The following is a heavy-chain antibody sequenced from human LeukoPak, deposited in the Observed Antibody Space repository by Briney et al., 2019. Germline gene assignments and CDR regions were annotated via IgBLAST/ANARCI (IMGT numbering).Heavy chain of an antibody. CDR1: GFTYSNNA. CDR3: ARYSGSYYYPPAWDL. J-gene: IGHJ4*02. D-gene: IGHD1-26*01. CDR2: TSTSGGSA. V-gene: IGHV3-23*01. Sequence: QAGGSLRLSCAASGFTYSNNARSWVRQAPAKGQEWVSATSTSGGSAYYADSVKGRFTISRDNSKNTLYLQMDSLRADDTAVYYCARYSGSYYYPPAWDLWGQGTLVTVSS.